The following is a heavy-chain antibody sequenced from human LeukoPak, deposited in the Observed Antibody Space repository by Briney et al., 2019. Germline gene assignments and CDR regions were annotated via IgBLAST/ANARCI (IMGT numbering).Heavy chain of an antibody. D-gene: IGHD3-22*01. CDR3: ARYKYYDSSGYDY. Sequence: SETLSLTCTVSGGSISSYYWRWIRQPPGKGLEWIGYIYYSGSTNYNPSLKSRVTISVDTSKNQFPLKLSSVTAADTAVYYCARYKYYDSSGYDYWGQGTLVTVSS. V-gene: IGHV4-59*01. CDR2: IYYSGST. J-gene: IGHJ4*02. CDR1: GGSISSYY.